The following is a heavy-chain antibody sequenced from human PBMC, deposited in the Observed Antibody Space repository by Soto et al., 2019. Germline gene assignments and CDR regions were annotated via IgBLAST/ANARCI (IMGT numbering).Heavy chain of an antibody. CDR3: ARAPQIITIFGVVSYFDY. Sequence: GGSLRLSCAASGFTVSSNYMSWVRQAPGKGLEWVSVIYSGGSTYYADSVKGRFTISRDNSKNTLYLQMNSLRAEDTAVYYCARAPQIITIFGVVSYFDYWGQGTLVTVSS. J-gene: IGHJ4*02. CDR2: IYSGGST. V-gene: IGHV3-66*01. D-gene: IGHD3-3*01. CDR1: GFTVSSNY.